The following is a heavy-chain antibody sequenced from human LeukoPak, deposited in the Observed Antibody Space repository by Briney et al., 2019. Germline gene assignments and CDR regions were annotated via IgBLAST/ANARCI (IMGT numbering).Heavy chain of an antibody. V-gene: IGHV3-23*01. D-gene: IGHD3-22*01. CDR1: GFTFSNYA. CDR3: ANDGAYYDSNTDAFDI. J-gene: IGHJ3*02. CDR2: ISGSGGST. Sequence: GGSLRLSCAASGFTFSNYAMSWVRQAPGKGLEWVSAISGSGGSTYYADSVKGRFTVSRDNSKNTLYLQMNSLRAEDMAVYYCANDGAYYDSNTDAFDIWGQGTMVTVSS.